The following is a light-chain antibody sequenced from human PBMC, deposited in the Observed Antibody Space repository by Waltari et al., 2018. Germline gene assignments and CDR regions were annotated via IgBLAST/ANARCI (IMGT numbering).Light chain of an antibody. CDR1: QSVSSN. CDR2: GAS. CDR3: QQYNNWPYT. J-gene: IGKJ2*01. V-gene: IGKV3-15*01. Sequence: ELVMTQSPATLSVSPGERATLSCRASQSVSSNLAWYQQKPGQAPRLLIFGASARATGIPARCSGRGSGTEFTLTISSLQSEDFASYYCQQYNNWPYTFGQGTKLEIK.